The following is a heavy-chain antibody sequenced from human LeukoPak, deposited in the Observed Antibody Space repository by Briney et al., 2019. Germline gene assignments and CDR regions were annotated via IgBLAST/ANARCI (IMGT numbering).Heavy chain of an antibody. D-gene: IGHD1-7*01. CDR2: ISRSGDTI. V-gene: IGHV3-11*01. CDR1: GFTFSDYA. Sequence: GGSLRLSCAASGFTFSDYAMSWIRQAPGQGLEWVSYISRSGDTIDYADSVKGRFSISRDNAKNSLYLQMNSLRAENTAVYYCAGYHWNSGVVYWGQGTLVTVSS. J-gene: IGHJ4*02. CDR3: AGYHWNSGVVY.